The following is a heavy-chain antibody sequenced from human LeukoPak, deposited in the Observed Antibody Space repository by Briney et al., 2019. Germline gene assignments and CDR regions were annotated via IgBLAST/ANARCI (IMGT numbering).Heavy chain of an antibody. J-gene: IGHJ4*02. CDR1: GYTFTSYG. Sequence: ASVKVSCKASGYTFTSYGISWLRQPPGQGLEWMGWISAYNDNTNYAQKFQGRVTMTTDTSTSTAYMELRSLRSDDTAVYYCARGGGDGYNPDYWGQGTLVTVSS. CDR3: ARGGGDGYNPDY. V-gene: IGHV1-18*04. D-gene: IGHD5-24*01. CDR2: ISAYNDNT.